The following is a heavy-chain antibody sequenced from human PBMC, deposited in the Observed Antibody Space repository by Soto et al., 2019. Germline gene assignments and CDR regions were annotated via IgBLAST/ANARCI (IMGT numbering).Heavy chain of an antibody. CDR1: GFTFSSYW. D-gene: IGHD4-4*01. CDR2: IKQDGSEK. V-gene: IGHV3-7*01. J-gene: IGHJ4*02. CDR3: ARDANYDLDYSNYLYYFDY. Sequence: GGSLRLSCAASGFTFSSYWMSWVRQAPGKGLEWVANIKQDGSEKYYVDSVKGRFTISRDNAKNSLYLQMNSLRAEDTAVYYCARDANYDLDYSNYLYYFDYWGQGTLVTVSS.